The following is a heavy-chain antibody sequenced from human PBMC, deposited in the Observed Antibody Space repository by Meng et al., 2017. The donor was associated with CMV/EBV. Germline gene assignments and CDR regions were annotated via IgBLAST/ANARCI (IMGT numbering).Heavy chain of an antibody. CDR2: ITPIFGTA. D-gene: IGHD2-2*02. CDR3: VRSYCSSTSCYIPPEYFQH. V-gene: IGHV1-69*05. Sequence: SVKVSCKASGGTFSSYAISWVRQAPGQGLEWMGGITPIFGTANYAQKFQGRVTITTDESTSTAYMELSSLRSEDTAVYYCVRSYCSSTSCYIPPEYFQHWGQGTLVTVSS. J-gene: IGHJ1*01. CDR1: GGTFSSYA.